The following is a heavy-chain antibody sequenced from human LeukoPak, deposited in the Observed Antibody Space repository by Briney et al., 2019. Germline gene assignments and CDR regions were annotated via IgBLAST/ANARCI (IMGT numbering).Heavy chain of an antibody. CDR1: GGSISSYY. Sequence: SETLSLTCTVSGGSISSYYWSWIRQPAGKGLEWIGRIYPSGSTNYNPSLKRRVTMSVGTSKNQFALKLSSVTGADPAGDYCGRGDQDGDYGREVCGQGTTVTVSS. J-gene: IGHJ6*02. V-gene: IGHV4-4*07. CDR3: GRGDQDGDYGREV. D-gene: IGHD4-17*01. CDR2: IYPSGST.